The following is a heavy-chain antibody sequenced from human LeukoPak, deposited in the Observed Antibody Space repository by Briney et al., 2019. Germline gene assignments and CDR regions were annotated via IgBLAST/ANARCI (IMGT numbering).Heavy chain of an antibody. CDR1: GYRFIGYY. V-gene: IGHV1-2*02. CDR3: ARAYYYGSGIYDYFDY. CDR2: INPNPNSGVT. D-gene: IGHD3-10*01. Sequence: ASVKVSCKASGYRFIGYYIHWARQAPGQGLEWMGWINPNPNSGVTQYAQKFQGRVTMTGDTSVSTAYMEPSGLTSDDAAVYYCARAYYYGSGIYDYFDYWGQGTLVTVSS. J-gene: IGHJ4*02.